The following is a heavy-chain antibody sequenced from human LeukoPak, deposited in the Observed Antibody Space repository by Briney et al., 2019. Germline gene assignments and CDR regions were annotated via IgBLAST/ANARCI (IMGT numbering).Heavy chain of an antibody. V-gene: IGHV4-59*01. CDR2: IYYSGST. J-gene: IGHJ3*02. Sequence: SETLSLTCTVSGGSISSYYWSWIRQPPGKGLEWIGYIYYSGSTNYNPSLKSRVTISVDTSKNQFSLKLSSVTAADTAVYYCARAGWVRGVIDDAFDIWGQGTMVTVSS. D-gene: IGHD3-10*01. CDR3: ARAGWVRGVIDDAFDI. CDR1: GGSISSYY.